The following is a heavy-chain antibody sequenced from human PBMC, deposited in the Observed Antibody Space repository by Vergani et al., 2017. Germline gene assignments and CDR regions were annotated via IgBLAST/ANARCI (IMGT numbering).Heavy chain of an antibody. D-gene: IGHD5-18*01. CDR2: ISYDGSKK. CDR1: GFTFRSYG. Sequence: QVQLVESGGGVVQPGRSLRLSCAASGFTFRSYGMHWVRQAPGKGLEWVALISYDGSKKYYADSVKGRFTISRDNSKNTLYLQMNSLRVEDTAVYYCAKGGVDTAYPSDRPFDYWGQGTLVTVSS. V-gene: IGHV3-30*18. J-gene: IGHJ4*02. CDR3: AKGGVDTAYPSDRPFDY.